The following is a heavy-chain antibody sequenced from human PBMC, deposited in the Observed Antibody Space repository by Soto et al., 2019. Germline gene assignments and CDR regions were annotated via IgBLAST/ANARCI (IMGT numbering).Heavy chain of an antibody. V-gene: IGHV1-69*06. CDR2: INPIYGTA. CDR3: ERNSTPEEAFDI. Sequence: PGASVKVSCKASGGPFSSYAISWVRQAPGQVLEWIGGINPIYGTANYAQKVQGRVTITADKSTSKVYMELSSLRAEDTAVYSCERNSTPEEAFDIWGQGTMVTVSS. J-gene: IGHJ3*02. CDR1: GGPFSSYA.